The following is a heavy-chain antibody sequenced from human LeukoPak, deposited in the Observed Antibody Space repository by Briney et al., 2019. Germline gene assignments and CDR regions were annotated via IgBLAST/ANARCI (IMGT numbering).Heavy chain of an antibody. CDR2: ISYDGSNK. CDR1: GFTFSSYA. Sequence: PGGSLRLSCAASGFTFSSYAMHWVRQAPGKGLEWVAVISYDGSNKYYADSVKGRFTISRDNSKNTLYLQMNSLRAEDTAVYYCAREAQAKVVPAATYYYYYGMDVWGQGTTVTVSS. J-gene: IGHJ6*02. V-gene: IGHV3-30-3*01. D-gene: IGHD2-2*01. CDR3: AREAQAKVVPAATYYYYYGMDV.